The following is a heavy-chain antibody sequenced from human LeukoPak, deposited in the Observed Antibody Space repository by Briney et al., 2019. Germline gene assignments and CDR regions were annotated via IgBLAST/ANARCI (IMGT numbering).Heavy chain of an antibody. CDR2: IKQDGSEK. D-gene: IGHD2-2*01. Sequence: PGGSLRLSCAASGFTFSSYWMSWVRQAPGKGLEWVANIKQDGSEKYYVDSVKGRFTISRDNAKNSLYLQMDSLRAEDTAVYYCAREGYCSSTSCPYYFDYWGQGTLVTVSS. CDR1: GFTFSSYW. V-gene: IGHV3-7*01. CDR3: AREGYCSSTSCPYYFDY. J-gene: IGHJ4*02.